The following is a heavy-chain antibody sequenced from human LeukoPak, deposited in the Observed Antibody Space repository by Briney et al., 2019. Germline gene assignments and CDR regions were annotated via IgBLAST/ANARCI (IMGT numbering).Heavy chain of an antibody. Sequence: GGSLRLSCAASGFTFSSYAMSWVRQVPGKGLEWVSAISGSGGSTYYADSVKGRFTISRDNSKNTLYLQMNSLGAEDTAVYYCAKDFIVVVPAATFDYWGQGTLVTVSS. CDR1: GFTFSSYA. J-gene: IGHJ4*02. CDR2: ISGSGGST. D-gene: IGHD2-2*01. V-gene: IGHV3-23*01. CDR3: AKDFIVVVPAATFDY.